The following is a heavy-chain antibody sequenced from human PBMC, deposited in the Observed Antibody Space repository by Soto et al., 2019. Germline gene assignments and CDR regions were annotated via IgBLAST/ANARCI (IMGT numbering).Heavy chain of an antibody. CDR3: ARARAGRVVISSFDS. CDR2: VSYDGSNT. Sequence: GGSLRLSCAASXFIFSTYTMYWVRQAPGKGLEWVALVSYDGSNTYHAESVKGRFTISRDDSKNTLYLQMSSLGVEDTAVYYCARARAGRVVISSFDSWGQGTLVTVSS. CDR1: XFIFSTYT. J-gene: IGHJ4*02. V-gene: IGHV3-30-3*01. D-gene: IGHD3-22*01.